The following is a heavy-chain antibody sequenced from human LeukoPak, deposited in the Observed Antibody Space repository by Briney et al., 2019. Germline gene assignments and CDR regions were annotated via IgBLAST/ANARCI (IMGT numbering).Heavy chain of an antibody. Sequence: GGSLRLSCAASGLTFSSYAMSWVRQAPGKGLEWVSTISGSGDSTYCADSVKGRFTISRDNSKNTLYLQMISLRAEDTAVYYCAEGSYYDILTGYYKGGPFDYWGQGTLVTVSS. CDR2: ISGSGDST. CDR1: GLTFSSYA. J-gene: IGHJ4*02. D-gene: IGHD3-9*01. CDR3: AEGSYYDILTGYYKGGPFDY. V-gene: IGHV3-23*01.